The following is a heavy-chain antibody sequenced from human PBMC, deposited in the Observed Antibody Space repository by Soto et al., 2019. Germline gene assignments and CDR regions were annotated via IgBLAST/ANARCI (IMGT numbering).Heavy chain of an antibody. CDR2: IDNGGNT. Sequence: PSETLSLTCTVSGRTFNINADFWHLASIRQPPGKGLEWIGSIDNGGNTHYNAPLKSRVIISADTSKNQFSLSLNSVTAADTAVYYCVKRSLLMAPTWGQGIQVTVSS. V-gene: IGHV4-39*01. CDR1: GRTFNINADF. CDR3: VKRSLLMAPT. D-gene: IGHD1-26*01. J-gene: IGHJ4*02.